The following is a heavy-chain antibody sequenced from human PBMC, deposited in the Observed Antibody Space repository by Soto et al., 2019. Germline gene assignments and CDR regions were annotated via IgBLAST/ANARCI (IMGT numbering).Heavy chain of an antibody. Sequence: GGSLRLSCAASGFTFSSYGMHWVRQAPGKGLEWVAVISYDGSNKYYADSVKGRFTISRDNSKNTLYLQMNSLRAEDTAVYYCAKDSAPRVIFGPFDYWGQGTLVTVSS. J-gene: IGHJ4*02. CDR3: AKDSAPRVIFGPFDY. CDR2: ISYDGSNK. CDR1: GFTFSSYG. V-gene: IGHV3-30*18. D-gene: IGHD3-9*01.